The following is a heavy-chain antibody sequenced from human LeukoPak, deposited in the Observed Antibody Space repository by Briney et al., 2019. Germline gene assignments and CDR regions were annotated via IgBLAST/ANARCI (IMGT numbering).Heavy chain of an antibody. J-gene: IGHJ3*02. CDR1: GDTFTGYY. CDR3: ASQHAEGAFDI. Sequence: GGSVTVSCRASGDTFTGYYMPWVRQAPGEGVEGMGWINPNSGGRKYAQKFEGWVTMTRDTSITTPYIELSRLTSDDTAVYYCASQHAEGAFDIWGQGTMVTVSS. CDR2: INPNSGGR. D-gene: IGHD1-14*01. V-gene: IGHV1-2*04.